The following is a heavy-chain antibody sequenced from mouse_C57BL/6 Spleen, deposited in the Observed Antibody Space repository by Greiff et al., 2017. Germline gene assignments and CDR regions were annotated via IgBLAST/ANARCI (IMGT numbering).Heavy chain of an antibody. Sequence: VQLQQSGAELARPGASVKLSCKASGYTFTSYGISWVKQRTGPGLEWIGEIYPRSGNTYYNEKFKGKATLTADKSSSTAYMELRSLTSEDSAVYFCARSDSNYSGAMDYWGQGTSVTVSS. V-gene: IGHV1-81*01. CDR2: IYPRSGNT. J-gene: IGHJ4*01. D-gene: IGHD2-5*01. CDR1: GYTFTSYG. CDR3: ARSDSNYSGAMDY.